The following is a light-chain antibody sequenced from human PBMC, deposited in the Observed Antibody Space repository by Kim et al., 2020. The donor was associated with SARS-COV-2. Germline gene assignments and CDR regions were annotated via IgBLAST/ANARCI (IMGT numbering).Light chain of an antibody. CDR1: SSDVGVYNY. CDR2: DVS. Sequence: QSALTQPASVSGSPGQSITISCTGTSSDVGVYNYVSWYQRHPGKAPKLMIYDVSKRPSGVSNRFSGSKSGNTASLTISGLQAEDEADYYCSSYTSSSTYVFGSGTKVTVL. V-gene: IGLV2-14*01. J-gene: IGLJ1*01. CDR3: SSYTSSSTYV.